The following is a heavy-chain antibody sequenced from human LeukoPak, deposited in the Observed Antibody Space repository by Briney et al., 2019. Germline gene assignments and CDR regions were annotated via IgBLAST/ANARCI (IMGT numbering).Heavy chain of an antibody. Sequence: GGSLRLSCAAPGFTFSSYAMHWVRQAPGKGLEWVAVISYDGSNKYYADSVKGRFTISRDNSKNTLYLQMNSLRAEGTAVYYCASLYSSSSDYWGQGTLVTVSS. D-gene: IGHD6-6*01. CDR2: ISYDGSNK. J-gene: IGHJ4*02. CDR1: GFTFSSYA. CDR3: ASLYSSSSDY. V-gene: IGHV3-30-3*01.